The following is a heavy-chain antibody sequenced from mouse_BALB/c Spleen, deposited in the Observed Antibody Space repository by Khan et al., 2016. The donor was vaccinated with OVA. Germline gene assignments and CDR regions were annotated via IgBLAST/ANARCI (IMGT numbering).Heavy chain of an antibody. Sequence: QVQLKQSGPGLVAPSQSLSITCTVSGFSLSGYNIHWVRQPPGKGLEWLGMIWGGGGTDYNSTLKIRLSISKDNSKSQVFLKMNSLQTDDTAMYFCARAYYRFDGYYAIDYWGQGTSVTVSS. V-gene: IGHV2-6-4*01. J-gene: IGHJ4*01. CDR1: GFSLSGYN. D-gene: IGHD2-14*01. CDR3: ARAYYRFDGYYAIDY. CDR2: IWGGGGT.